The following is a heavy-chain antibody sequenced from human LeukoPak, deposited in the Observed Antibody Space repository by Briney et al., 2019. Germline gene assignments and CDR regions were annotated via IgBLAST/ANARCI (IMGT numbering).Heavy chain of an antibody. Sequence: ASVKVSCKVSGYTLTELSMHWVRQAPGKGLEWMGGFDPEDGETIYAQKFQGRVTMTEDTSTDTAYMELSSLRSEDTAVYYCATATYYYDSSGYRWGQDTLVTVSS. D-gene: IGHD3-22*01. J-gene: IGHJ1*01. CDR2: FDPEDGET. CDR1: GYTLTELS. CDR3: ATATYYYDSSGYR. V-gene: IGHV1-24*01.